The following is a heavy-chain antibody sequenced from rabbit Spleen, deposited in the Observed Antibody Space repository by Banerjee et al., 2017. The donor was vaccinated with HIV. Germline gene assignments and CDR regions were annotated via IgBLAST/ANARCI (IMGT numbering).Heavy chain of an antibody. CDR3: ARDAASSFSSYGMDL. V-gene: IGHV1S45*01. CDR2: IWSTSGLI. D-gene: IGHD8-1*01. J-gene: IGHJ6*01. Sequence: QEQLVESGGGLVQPEGSLTLTCRASGFSFTDKDVMCWVRQAPGKGLEWIGCIWSTSGLIYYATWAKGRFTVSKTSSTTVTLQMTSLTAADTATYFCARDAASSFSSYGMDLWGPGTLVTVS. CDR1: GFSFTDKDV.